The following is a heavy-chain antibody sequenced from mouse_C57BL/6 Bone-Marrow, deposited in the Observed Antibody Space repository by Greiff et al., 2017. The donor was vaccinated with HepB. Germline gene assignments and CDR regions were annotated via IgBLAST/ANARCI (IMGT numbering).Heavy chain of an antibody. CDR1: GYTFTSYW. Sequence: QVQLQQPGAELVKPGASVKLSCKASGYTFTSYWMQWVKQRPGQGLEWIGEIDPSDSYTNYNQKFKGKATLTVDTSSSTAYMQLSSLTSEDSAVYYCARSEGYYDYDDEGDYFDYWGQGTTLTVSS. CDR3: ARSEGYYDYDDEGDYFDY. D-gene: IGHD2-4*01. V-gene: IGHV1-50*01. CDR2: IDPSDSYT. J-gene: IGHJ2*01.